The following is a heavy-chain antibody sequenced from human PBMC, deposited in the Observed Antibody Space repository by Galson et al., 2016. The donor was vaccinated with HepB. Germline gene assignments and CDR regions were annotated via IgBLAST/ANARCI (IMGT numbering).Heavy chain of an antibody. CDR3: ARGVFRYFDWLPYLDY. CDR2: ITSNGDTV. D-gene: IGHD3-9*01. J-gene: IGHJ4*02. Sequence: SLRLSCAASGFTFSTFSMSWVRQAPGKGLEWIAYITSNGDTVYYADPVKGRFAISRDNAKNSLFLQMNHLRAEDTAVYYCARGVFRYFDWLPYLDYWGQGTLVTVSS. CDR1: GFTFSTFS. V-gene: IGHV3-11*04.